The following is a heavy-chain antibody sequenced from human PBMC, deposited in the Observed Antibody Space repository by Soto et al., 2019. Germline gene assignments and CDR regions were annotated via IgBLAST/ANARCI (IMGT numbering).Heavy chain of an antibody. CDR2: IKQDGSES. Sequence: GGSLRLSCAASGFTFSNYWMSWVRQAPGKGLEWVANIKQDGSESNYADPVKGRFTISRDNAENSLYLQMTSLRAEDTAVYYCASARHIGPWGQGTLVTVSS. V-gene: IGHV3-7*01. CDR1: GFTFSNYW. J-gene: IGHJ5*02. D-gene: IGHD2-21*01. CDR3: ASARHIGP.